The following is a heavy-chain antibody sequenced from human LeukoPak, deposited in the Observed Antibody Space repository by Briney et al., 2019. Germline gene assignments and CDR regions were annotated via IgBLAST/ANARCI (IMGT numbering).Heavy chain of an antibody. J-gene: IGHJ6*03. D-gene: IGHD6-19*01. V-gene: IGHV1-2*02. Sequence: PGASVKVSCKASGYTFTGYYMHWVRQAPGQGLEWMGWINPNSGGTNYAQKFQGRVTMTRDTSISTAYMELSRLRSDDTAVYYCARGAPRELTAVAGGGSTHYYYYYYMDVWGKGTTVTISS. CDR2: INPNSGGT. CDR3: ARGAPRELTAVAGGGSTHYYYYYYMDV. CDR1: GYTFTGYY.